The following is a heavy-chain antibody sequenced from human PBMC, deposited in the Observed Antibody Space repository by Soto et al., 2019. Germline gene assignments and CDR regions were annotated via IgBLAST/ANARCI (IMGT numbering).Heavy chain of an antibody. V-gene: IGHV4-34*01. Sequence: SETLSLTCAVYGGSFSGYSWTWIRQPPGTGLEWIGEINHTGSTNYNPSLKSRVTISVDTSRNQFSLKLTSVTAADTAVYYCARDKITGLFDYWGQGTLVTVSS. CDR2: INHTGST. D-gene: IGHD2-8*02. CDR3: ARDKITGLFDY. CDR1: GGSFSGYS. J-gene: IGHJ4*02.